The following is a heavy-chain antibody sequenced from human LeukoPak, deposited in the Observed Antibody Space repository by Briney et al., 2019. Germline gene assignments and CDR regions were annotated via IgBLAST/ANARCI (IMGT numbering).Heavy chain of an antibody. CDR2: IDPSDSYT. Sequence: KDGESLKISCKGSGYSFTSYWISWVRQMPGKGLEWMGRIDPSDSYTNYSPSFQGHVTISADKSISTAYLQWSSLKASDTAMYYCARTYYDFWSGYYTSWFDPWGQGTLVTVSS. CDR3: ARTYYDFWSGYYTSWFDP. V-gene: IGHV5-10-1*01. D-gene: IGHD3-3*01. CDR1: GYSFTSYW. J-gene: IGHJ5*02.